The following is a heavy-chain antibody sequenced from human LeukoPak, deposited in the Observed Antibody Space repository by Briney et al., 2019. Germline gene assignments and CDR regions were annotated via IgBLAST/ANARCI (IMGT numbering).Heavy chain of an antibody. V-gene: IGHV4-59*01. CDR1: GGSISSYY. CDR2: IYYSGST. J-gene: IGHJ6*03. D-gene: IGHD4/OR15-4a*01. CDR3: ARTPGNDYYPYYYMDV. Sequence: SETLSLTCTVSGGSISSYYWSWIRQPPGKGLEWIGYIYYSGSTNYNPSLKSRVTISVDTSKNQFSLKVSSVTAADTAVYYCARTPGNDYYPYYYMDVWGKGTTVTVSS.